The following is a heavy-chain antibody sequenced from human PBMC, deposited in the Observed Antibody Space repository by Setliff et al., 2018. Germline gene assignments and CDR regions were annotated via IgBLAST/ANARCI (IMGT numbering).Heavy chain of an antibody. CDR2: INTNTGNP. Sequence: ASVKVSCKGPGYTFSTYAITWMRQAPGQGLEWMGWINTNTGNPSYAQGFTGRFVFSLDTSVSTAYLQISSLKAEDTAIYYCARGSRFGTIVYRGDYYLDVWGKGTTVTVSS. CDR1: GYTFSTYA. V-gene: IGHV7-4-1*02. CDR3: ARGSRFGTIVYRGDYYLDV. J-gene: IGHJ6*03. D-gene: IGHD3-10*01.